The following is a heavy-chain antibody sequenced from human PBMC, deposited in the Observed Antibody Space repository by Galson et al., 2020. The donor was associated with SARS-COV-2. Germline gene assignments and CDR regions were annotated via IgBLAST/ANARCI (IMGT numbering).Heavy chain of an antibody. Sequence: GESLKISCAASGFTFSDYYMSWIRQAPGKGLEWVSYISSSGSTIYYADSVKGRFTISRDNAKNSLYLQMKSLRAEDTAVYYCARQDFWSGYYSDYWGQGTLGTVSS. CDR1: GFTFSDYY. CDR2: ISSSGSTI. J-gene: IGHJ4*02. D-gene: IGHD3-3*01. CDR3: ARQDFWSGYYSDY. V-gene: IGHV3-11*01.